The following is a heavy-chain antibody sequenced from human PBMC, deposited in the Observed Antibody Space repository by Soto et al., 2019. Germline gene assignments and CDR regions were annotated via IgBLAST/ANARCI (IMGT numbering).Heavy chain of an antibody. CDR2: IWYDGSNK. J-gene: IGHJ4*02. CDR1: GFTFSSYG. V-gene: IGHV3-33*01. Sequence: GGSLRLSCAASGFTFSSYGMHWVRQAPGKGLEWVAVIWYDGSNKYYADSVKGRFTISRDNSKNTLYLQMNSLRAEDTAVYYCARDLLHMTTVTHGLNWGQGTLVTVSS. CDR3: ARDLLHMTTVTHGLN. D-gene: IGHD4-17*01.